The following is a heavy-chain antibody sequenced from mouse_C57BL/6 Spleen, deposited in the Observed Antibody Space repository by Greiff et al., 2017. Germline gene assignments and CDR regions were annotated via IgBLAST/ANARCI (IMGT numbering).Heavy chain of an antibody. CDR1: GYTFTDYY. V-gene: IGHV1-26*01. CDR3: AREDGYYFDY. D-gene: IGHD1-2*01. Sequence: EVQLQQSGPELVKPGASVKISCKASGYTFTDYYMNWVKQSHGKSLEWSGDINPNNGGTSYNQKFKGKATLTVDKSSSTAYMELRRLTSEDSAVYYCAREDGYYFDYWGQGTTLTVSS. CDR2: INPNNGGT. J-gene: IGHJ2*01.